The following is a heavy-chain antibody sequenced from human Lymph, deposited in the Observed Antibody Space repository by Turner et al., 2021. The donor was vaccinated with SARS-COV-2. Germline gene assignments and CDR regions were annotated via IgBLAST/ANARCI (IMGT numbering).Heavy chain of an antibody. CDR3: AKEGDTAIVNFDY. D-gene: IGHD5-18*01. V-gene: IGHV3-23*01. CDR1: GFTFSSYA. J-gene: IGHJ4*02. Sequence: EVQLLESGGGLVQPGGSLRLSCAASGFTFSSYAMSGVRQSPGKGLEWVSAISGSGGSTYYADSVKGRFTISRDNSKNTLYLHMNSLRAEDTAVYYCAKEGDTAIVNFDYWGQGTLVTVSS. CDR2: ISGSGGST.